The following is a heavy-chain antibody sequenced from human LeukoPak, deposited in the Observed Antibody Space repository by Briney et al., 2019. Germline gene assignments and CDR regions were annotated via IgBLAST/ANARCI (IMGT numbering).Heavy chain of an antibody. CDR3: ARGYCTSTICYAPFGY. CDR1: GFTFSDYY. D-gene: IGHD2-2*01. V-gene: IGHV3-11*01. CDR2: ISSTGSTI. Sequence: GGSLRLSCAASGFTFSDYYMSWIRQAPGKGLEWDSYISSTGSTIYYADSVKGRFTISRDNAKNSLFLQMNSLRAEDTAVYYCARGYCTSTICYAPFGYWGQGTLVTVSS. J-gene: IGHJ4*02.